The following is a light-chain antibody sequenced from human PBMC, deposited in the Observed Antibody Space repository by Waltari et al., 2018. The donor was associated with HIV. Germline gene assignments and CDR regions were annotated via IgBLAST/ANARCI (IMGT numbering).Light chain of an antibody. V-gene: IGKV3-15*01. CDR2: GAS. CDR3: QQYNYWPRA. CDR1: QSLASH. Sequence: EIVMTQSPATLSVSPGESATLSCRASQSLASHLAWYQQKPGQAPRLLIYGASARATGIPARFSGSGSGTEFTLTISSLQSEDFAVYYCQQYNYWPRAFGQGTKVEI. J-gene: IGKJ1*01.